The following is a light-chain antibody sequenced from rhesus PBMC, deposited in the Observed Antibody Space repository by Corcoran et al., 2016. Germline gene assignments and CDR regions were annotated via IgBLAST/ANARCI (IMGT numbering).Light chain of an antibody. CDR2: AAS. CDR3: LQRNSSPLT. CDR1: QGIRSY. V-gene: IGKV1-28*03. J-gene: IGKJ4*01. Sequence: DIQMTQSPSSLSASVGDTVTINCRASQGIRSYLNWFQQKQGKAPKLLIYAASSLESGVPSRFSGSGSGTDLPLPISSLQPEDFAVYYCLQRNSSPLTFGGGTKVELK.